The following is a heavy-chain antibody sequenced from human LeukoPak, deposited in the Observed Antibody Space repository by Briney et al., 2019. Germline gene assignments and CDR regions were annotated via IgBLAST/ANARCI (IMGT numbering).Heavy chain of an antibody. CDR1: GFTFSSYS. D-gene: IGHD2-21*02. CDR2: ISSSSSYI. CDR3: ARFLVTATTRAFDY. J-gene: IGHJ4*02. Sequence: PGGSLRLSCAASGFTFSSYSMNWVRQAPGKGLEWVSSISSSSSYIYYADSVKGRFTISRDNAKNSLYLQMNSLRAEDTAVYYYARFLVTATTRAFDYWGQGTLVTVSS. V-gene: IGHV3-21*01.